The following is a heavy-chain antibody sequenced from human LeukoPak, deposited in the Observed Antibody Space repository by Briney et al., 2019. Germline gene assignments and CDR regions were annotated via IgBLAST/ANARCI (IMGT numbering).Heavy chain of an antibody. Sequence: SETLSLTCAVYGGSFGGYYWSWIRQPPGKGLEWIGEINHSGSTNYNPSLKSRVTISVDTSKNQFSLKLSSVTAADTAVYYCARGQGAEVDYWGQGTLVTVSS. CDR2: INHSGST. CDR1: GGSFGGYY. D-gene: IGHD1-26*01. J-gene: IGHJ4*02. CDR3: ARGQGAEVDY. V-gene: IGHV4-34*01.